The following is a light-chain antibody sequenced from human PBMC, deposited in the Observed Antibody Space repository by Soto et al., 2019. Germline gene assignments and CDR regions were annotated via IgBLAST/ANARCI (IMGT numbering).Light chain of an antibody. Sequence: QSALTQPASVSGFLGQSITISCTGTNSDIGAYNYVSWYQQYPGKAPKFIIYEVSNRPAGVPNRVSGSKSGNTASLTISGLQAEDEADYYCSSYSTSSTWVFGGGTKLTV. CDR1: NSDIGAYNY. J-gene: IGLJ3*02. CDR2: EVS. V-gene: IGLV2-14*01. CDR3: SSYSTSSTWV.